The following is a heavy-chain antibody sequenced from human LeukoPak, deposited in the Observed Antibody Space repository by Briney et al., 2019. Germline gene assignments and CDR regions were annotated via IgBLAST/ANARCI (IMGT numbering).Heavy chain of an antibody. CDR3: ATTLAEASYWFFDL. Sequence: PGGSLRLSCAASGFTFSHYGMSWVRQAPGKGLEWVSAISGSGYSTYYADSVKGRFTISRDNSKNTLYLQMNSLTAADTAVYYCATTLAEASYWFFDLWGRGTLVTVSS. J-gene: IGHJ2*01. D-gene: IGHD3-16*02. CDR2: ISGSGYST. CDR1: GFTFSHYG. V-gene: IGHV3-23*01.